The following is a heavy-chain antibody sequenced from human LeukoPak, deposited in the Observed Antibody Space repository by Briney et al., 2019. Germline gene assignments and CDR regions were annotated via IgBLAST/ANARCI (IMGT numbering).Heavy chain of an antibody. Sequence: PGGSLRLSCAASGFTFNSYSMNWVRQAPGKGLEWVSSISISNGYIYYADSVKGRFTISRDNAKNSPYLQMNSLRAEDTAVYYCASIRRTEEAFEYWGQGTLVTVSS. D-gene: IGHD1-14*01. V-gene: IGHV3-21*04. CDR1: GFTFNSYS. J-gene: IGHJ4*02. CDR3: ASIRRTEEAFEY. CDR2: ISISNGYI.